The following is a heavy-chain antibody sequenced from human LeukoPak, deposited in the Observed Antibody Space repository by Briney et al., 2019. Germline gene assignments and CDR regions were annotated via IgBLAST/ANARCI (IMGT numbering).Heavy chain of an antibody. CDR1: GGIFSSYA. CDR2: IIPIFGSA. Sequence: ASVKVPCKASGGIFSSYAINWVRQAPGQGLEWMGRIIPIFGSANYAQKFQGRVTITADKSTRTAYMELSSLRSEDTALYYCAKGSRLREGGSYRFWGQGTLVTVSS. V-gene: IGHV1-69*06. J-gene: IGHJ4*02. D-gene: IGHD3-16*02. CDR3: AKGSRLREGGSYRF.